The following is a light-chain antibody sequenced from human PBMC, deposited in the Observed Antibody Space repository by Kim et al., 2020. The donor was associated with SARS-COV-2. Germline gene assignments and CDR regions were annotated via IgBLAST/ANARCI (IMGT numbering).Light chain of an antibody. J-gene: IGKJ3*01. Sequence: SVGDRVTSTCRASQGISNYVVWYQQKPGNAPKLLIYAASTLQSGVPSRFSGSGSGTDFTLIISSLQPEDVATYYCQKFDSAPPFTFGPGTKVDIK. CDR2: AAS. CDR3: QKFDSAPPFT. CDR1: QGISNY. V-gene: IGKV1-27*01.